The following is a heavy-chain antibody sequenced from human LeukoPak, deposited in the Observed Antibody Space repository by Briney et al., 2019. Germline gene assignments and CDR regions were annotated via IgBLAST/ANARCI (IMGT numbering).Heavy chain of an antibody. D-gene: IGHD3-3*01. CDR2: ISAYNGNI. CDR1: GYTFSNYG. J-gene: IGHJ4*02. Sequence: ASVKVSCKASGYTFSNYGISWVRQAPGQGLEWMGWISAYNGNINYAQKFQGRVTMTTDTSTSTAYMELRSLRSDDTAVYYCARGSETIFGVVITPFDYWGQGTLVTVSS. V-gene: IGHV1-18*01. CDR3: ARGSETIFGVVITPFDY.